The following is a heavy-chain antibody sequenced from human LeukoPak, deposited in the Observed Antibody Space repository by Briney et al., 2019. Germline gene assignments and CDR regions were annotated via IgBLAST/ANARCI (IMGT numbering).Heavy chain of an antibody. D-gene: IGHD3-3*01. V-gene: IGHV3-21*01. J-gene: IGHJ4*02. CDR1: GFTFSSYS. CDR3: AREALYYDFWSGYYGQYYFDY. Sequence: PGGSLRLSCAASGFTFSSYSMNWVRQAPGKGLEWVSSISSSSSYIYYADSVKGRFTISRDNAKNSLYLQMNSLRAEDTAVYYCAREALYYDFWSGYYGQYYFDYWGQGTLVTVSS. CDR2: ISSSSSYI.